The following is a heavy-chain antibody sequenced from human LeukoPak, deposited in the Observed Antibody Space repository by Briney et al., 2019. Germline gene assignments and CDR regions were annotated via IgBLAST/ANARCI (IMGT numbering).Heavy chain of an antibody. CDR2: ISNSGSTK. D-gene: IGHD6-19*01. V-gene: IGHV3-48*03. Sequence: PGGSLRLSCVASGFTLIRYEMSWVRQAPGKGLEWVSYISNSGSTKYYADSVKGRFTISRDNAKNLLHLQMNSLRVEDTAVYYCALNRGSGWYFHYWGQGTLVTVSS. J-gene: IGHJ4*02. CDR1: GFTLIRYE. CDR3: ALNRGSGWYFHY.